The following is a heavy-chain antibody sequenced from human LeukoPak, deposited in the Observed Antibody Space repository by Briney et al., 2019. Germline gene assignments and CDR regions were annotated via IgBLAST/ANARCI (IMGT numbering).Heavy chain of an antibody. V-gene: IGHV3-21*01. D-gene: IGHD4-11*01. CDR1: AFSLNAYN. Sequence: GGSLRLSCAASAFSLNAYNMNWVRQAPGKGLEWVSSISYTGTYIYYADSVKGRFTISRDNAKNSLYLEVNSLRAADTAVYYCARDGQGLHYWGQGALVTVSS. CDR3: ARDGQGLHY. J-gene: IGHJ4*02. CDR2: ISYTGTYI.